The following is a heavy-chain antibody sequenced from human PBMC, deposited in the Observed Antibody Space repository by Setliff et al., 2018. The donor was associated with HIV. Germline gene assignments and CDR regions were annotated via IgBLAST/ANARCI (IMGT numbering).Heavy chain of an antibody. D-gene: IGHD4-17*01. V-gene: IGHV1-18*01. CDR3: ARCMGRPDVSDYGDYVDY. CDR1: GYTFTSYG. J-gene: IGHJ4*02. Sequence: ASVKVSCKASGYTFTSYGISWVRQAPRQGLEWMGWISAYNGNTNYAQKLQGRVTMTTDTSTSTAYMELRSLRSDDTAVYYCARCMGRPDVSDYGDYVDYWGQGTLVTVSS. CDR2: ISAYNGNT.